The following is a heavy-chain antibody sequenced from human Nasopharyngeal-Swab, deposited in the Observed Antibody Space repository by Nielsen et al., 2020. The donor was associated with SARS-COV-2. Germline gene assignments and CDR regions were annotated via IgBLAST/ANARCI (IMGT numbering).Heavy chain of an antibody. D-gene: IGHD5-18*01. V-gene: IGHV3-74*01. CDR2: ISPDGSTT. CDR3: TRDFDAATGY. CDR1: GFTFSSYW. Sequence: GESLKISCAASGFTFSSYWMHWVRQAPGKGLVWVSRISPDGSTTGYADSVKGRVTISRDNAKSTLYLQINSLRAEDTAVYYCTRDFDAATGYWGQGTLVTVSS. J-gene: IGHJ4*02.